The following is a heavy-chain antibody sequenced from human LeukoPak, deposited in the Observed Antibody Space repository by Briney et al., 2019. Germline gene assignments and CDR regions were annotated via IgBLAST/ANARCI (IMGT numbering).Heavy chain of an antibody. Sequence: SETVSRTCTVSGGSISNSHYFWGWIRQPPGKGLEWIGNVYYTGSTYYSPSLNSRVIISVDTPENQFSLKLFSVTAADTAVYYCARHARGYYRDSTGYSSRWIDRAGQGWLVTVSS. CDR2: VYYTGST. CDR1: GGSISNSHYF. J-gene: IGHJ5*02. V-gene: IGHV4-39*01. D-gene: IGHD3-22*01. CDR3: ARHARGYYRDSTGYSSRWIDR.